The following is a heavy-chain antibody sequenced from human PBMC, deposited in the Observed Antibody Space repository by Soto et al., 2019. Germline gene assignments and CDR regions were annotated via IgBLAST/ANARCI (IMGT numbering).Heavy chain of an antibody. CDR2: IYHSGAT. CDR3: ARPGTFDFGSRDYYYVMYV. D-gene: IGHD3-16*01. J-gene: IGHJ6*02. Sequence: SETLSLTCTVSGGSITGYYWSWIRQPPGKGLEFIGYIYHSGATEYTPSLKSRVTISVDKSKNQFSLKLRSVTAADTAMYFCARPGTFDFGSRDYYYVMYVWGQGTTVIVSS. CDR1: GGSITGYY. V-gene: IGHV4-59*08.